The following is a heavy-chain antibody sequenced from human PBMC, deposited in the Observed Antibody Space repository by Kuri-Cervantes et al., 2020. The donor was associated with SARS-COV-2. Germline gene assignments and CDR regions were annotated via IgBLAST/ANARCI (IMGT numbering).Heavy chain of an antibody. J-gene: IGHJ4*02. CDR3: ARQGANLDY. CDR1: GGSISSGGYS. Sequence: SETLSLTCTVSGGSISSGGYSWSWIRQPPGKGLEWIGYIYHSGSTYYNPSLKSRVTISVDPSKNQFSLKLSSVTAADTAVYYCARQGANLDYWGQGTLVTVSS. D-gene: IGHD5-12*01. CDR2: IYHSGST. V-gene: IGHV4-30-2*01.